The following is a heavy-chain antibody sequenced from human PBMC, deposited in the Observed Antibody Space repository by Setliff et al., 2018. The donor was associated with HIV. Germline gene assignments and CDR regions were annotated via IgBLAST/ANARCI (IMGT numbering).Heavy chain of an antibody. CDR1: GGSISGHY. CDR2: MYSSGIS. J-gene: IGHJ4*02. CDR3: ARRSPRENYFDY. V-gene: IGHV4-59*11. Sequence: SETLSLTCHVSGGSISGHYWSWIWQSPEKGLEWLGYMYSSGISNYSPSLKSRLSISVDTSKNQFSLKLTSMTAADTAIYYCARRSPRENYFDYWGQGTLVTVSS.